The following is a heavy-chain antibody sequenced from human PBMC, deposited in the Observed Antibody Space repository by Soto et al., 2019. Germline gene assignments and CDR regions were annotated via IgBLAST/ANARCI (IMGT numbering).Heavy chain of an antibody. CDR3: ARDHQPADYYDSSGYYD. CDR2: IVVGSGNT. J-gene: IGHJ4*02. CDR1: GFTFTSSA. V-gene: IGHV1-58*01. D-gene: IGHD3-22*01. Sequence: ASVKVSCKASGFTFTSSAVQWVRQARGQRLEWIGWIVVGSGNTNYAQKFQERVTITRDMSTSTAYMELSSLRSEDTAVYYCARDHQPADYYDSSGYYDWGQGTLVTVSS.